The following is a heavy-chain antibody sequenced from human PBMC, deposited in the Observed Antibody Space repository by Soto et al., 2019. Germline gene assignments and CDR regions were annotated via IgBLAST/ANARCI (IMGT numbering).Heavy chain of an antibody. Sequence: GASVKVSCKASGYTFTGYGISWVRQAPGQGLEWMGWISAYNGNTNYAQKLQGRVTMTTDTSTSTAYMELRSLRSDDTAVYYCARTLWFGELWDFDYWGQGTLVTVSS. V-gene: IGHV1-18*04. J-gene: IGHJ4*02. CDR3: ARTLWFGELWDFDY. D-gene: IGHD3-10*01. CDR2: ISAYNGNT. CDR1: GYTFTGYG.